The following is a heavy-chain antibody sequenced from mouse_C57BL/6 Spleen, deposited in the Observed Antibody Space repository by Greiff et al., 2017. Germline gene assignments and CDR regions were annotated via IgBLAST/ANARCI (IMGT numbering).Heavy chain of an antibody. J-gene: IGHJ4*01. CDR2: IYPNSGST. Sequence: QVQLQQPGAELVKPGASVKLSCKASGYTFTSYWMHWVKQRPGQGLEWIGMIYPNSGSTNYNEKFKSKATLTVDKSSSTAYMQLSSLTSEDSAVYYCARSPTGVATSAMDYWGQGTSVTVSS. V-gene: IGHV1-64*01. CDR3: ARSPTGVATSAMDY. D-gene: IGHD1-1*01. CDR1: GYTFTSYW.